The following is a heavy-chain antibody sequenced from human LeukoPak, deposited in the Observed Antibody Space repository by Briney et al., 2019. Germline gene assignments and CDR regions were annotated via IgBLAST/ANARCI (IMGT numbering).Heavy chain of an antibody. D-gene: IGHD6-19*01. Sequence: PGGSLRLSCAASGFTFSSYAMSWLRQAPGKGLEWVSGISGSGGSTFYADSVDSVKGRFTISRDNSKNTLYLQMNSLTAEDTAVYYCAKGGVAGLSPPDYWGQGTLVTVSS. CDR3: AKGGVAGLSPPDY. CDR1: GFTFSSYA. J-gene: IGHJ4*02. V-gene: IGHV3-23*01. CDR2: ISGSGGST.